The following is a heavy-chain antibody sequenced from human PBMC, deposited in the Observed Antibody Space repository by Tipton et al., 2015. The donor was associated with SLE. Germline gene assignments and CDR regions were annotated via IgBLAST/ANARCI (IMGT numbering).Heavy chain of an antibody. CDR2: FSYSGGI. CDR1: GGSISSKY. J-gene: IGHJ4*02. Sequence: TLSLTCSVSGGSISSKYWSWIRQAPGKGLEWIGYFSYSGGINYNPSLKSRVTISADTSKNQFSLKLSSVTAADTAVYFCARDGAIGDRPGSFAYWGQGDLVTVSS. D-gene: IGHD6-6*01. V-gene: IGHV4-59*01. CDR3: ARDGAIGDRPGSFAY.